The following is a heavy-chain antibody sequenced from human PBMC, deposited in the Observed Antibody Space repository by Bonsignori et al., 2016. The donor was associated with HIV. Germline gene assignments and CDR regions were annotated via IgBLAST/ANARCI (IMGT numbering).Heavy chain of an antibody. D-gene: IGHD3-10*01. CDR3: ARLNFGEDY. CDR2: IHRDGTI. CDR1: GFIVSSVY. V-gene: IGHV3-53*01. J-gene: IGHJ4*02. Sequence: GGSLRLYCAASGFIVSSVYMNWVRQAPGKGLEWLSVIHRDGTIENAESVKGRFTISRDNSKNTLYLQINSLKAEDTAIYYCARLNFGEDYWGQGTLVTVSS.